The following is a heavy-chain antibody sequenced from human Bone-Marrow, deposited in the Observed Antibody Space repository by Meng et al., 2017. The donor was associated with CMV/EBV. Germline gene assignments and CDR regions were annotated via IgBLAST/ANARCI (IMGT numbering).Heavy chain of an antibody. J-gene: IGHJ6*01. CDR1: GFTFSSYA. CDR3: VPHDCAMDV. V-gene: IGHV3-30*02. Sequence: GGSLRLSCAASGFTFSSYAMHWVRQAPGKGLEWVAFIRYDGSNKYYADSVKGRFTISRDNSKNTLYLQMNSLRAEDTAVYYCVPHDCAMDVWGQGTTVTGSS. CDR2: IRYDGSNK.